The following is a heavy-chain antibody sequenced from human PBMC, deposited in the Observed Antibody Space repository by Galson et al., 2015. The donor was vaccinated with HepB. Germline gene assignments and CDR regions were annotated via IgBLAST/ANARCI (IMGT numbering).Heavy chain of an antibody. CDR3: ARDLLGFVPATMS. V-gene: IGHV1-2*02. D-gene: IGHD2-2*01. CDR1: GYTFTGYY. Sequence: SVKVSCKASGYTFTGYYMHWVRQAPGQGLEWMGWINPNSGGTNYAQKFQGRVTMTRDTSISTAYMELSRLRSDDTAVYYCARDLLGFVPATMSWGQGTLVTVSS. J-gene: IGHJ4*02. CDR2: INPNSGGT.